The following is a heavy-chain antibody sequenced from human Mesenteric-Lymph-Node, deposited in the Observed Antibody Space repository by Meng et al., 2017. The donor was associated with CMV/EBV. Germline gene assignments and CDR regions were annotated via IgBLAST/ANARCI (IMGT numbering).Heavy chain of an antibody. D-gene: IGHD2-2*01. CDR2: IYYSGST. CDR3: ARGAGGYCSSTSCLTYYYYGMDV. CDR1: GGSISSYY. V-gene: IGHV4-59*01. Sequence: SETLSLTCTVSGGSISSYYWSWIRQPPGKGLEWIGYIYYSGSTNYNPSLKSRVTISVDTSKSQFSLKLSSVTAADTAVYYWARGAGGYCSSTSCLTYYYYGMDVWGQGTTVTVSS. J-gene: IGHJ6*02.